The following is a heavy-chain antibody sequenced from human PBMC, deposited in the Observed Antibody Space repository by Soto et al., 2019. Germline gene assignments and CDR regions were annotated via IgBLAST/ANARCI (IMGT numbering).Heavy chain of an antibody. Sequence: SETLSLTCTVSGSISSDYWSWIRQSPGKGLEWIGYIYYSGRTNYNPSLKSRVTISVDTSKNQLSLNLSSLTAADTAVYYCAIVRSMTDFWGQGTLVTVSS. CDR2: IYYSGRT. J-gene: IGHJ4*02. CDR1: GSISSDY. D-gene: IGHD3-10*01. V-gene: IGHV4-59*01. CDR3: AIVRSMTDF.